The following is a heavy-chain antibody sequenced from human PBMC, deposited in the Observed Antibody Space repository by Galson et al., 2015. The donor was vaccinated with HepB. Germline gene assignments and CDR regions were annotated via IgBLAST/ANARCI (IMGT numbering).Heavy chain of an antibody. CDR3: AHSRYYDFWSGFGY. D-gene: IGHD3-3*01. CDR2: IYWDDDK. V-gene: IGHV2-5*02. J-gene: IGHJ4*02. CDR1: GFSLSTSGVG. Sequence: PALVKPTQTLTLTCTFSGFSLSTSGVGVGWIRQPPGKALEWLALIYWDDDKRYSPSLKSRLTITKDTSKNQVVLTMTNMDPVDTATYYCAHSRYYDFWSGFGYWGQGTLVTVSS.